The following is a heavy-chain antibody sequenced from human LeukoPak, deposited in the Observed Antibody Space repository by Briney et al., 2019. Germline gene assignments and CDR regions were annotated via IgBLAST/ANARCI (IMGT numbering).Heavy chain of an antibody. CDR2: INPSGGST. CDR3: ARVASPAAMHDWNDPRDY. D-gene: IGHD2-2*01. Sequence: GASVKVSCKASGYTFTSYYMHWVRQAPGQGLEWMGIINPSGGSTSYAQKFQGRVTMTRDMSTSTVYMELSSLRSEDTAVYYCARVASPAAMHDWNDPRDYWGQGTLVTVSS. J-gene: IGHJ4*02. V-gene: IGHV1-46*01. CDR1: GYTFTSYY.